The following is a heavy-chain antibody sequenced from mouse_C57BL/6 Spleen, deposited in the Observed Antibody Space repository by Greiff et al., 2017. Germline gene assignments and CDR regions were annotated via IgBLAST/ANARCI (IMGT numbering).Heavy chain of an antibody. Sequence: QVQLQQPGAELVMPGASVKLSCKASGYTFTSYWMHWVKQRPGQGLEWIGEIDPSDSYTNYNQKFKGKSTLTVEKSSSTAYMQLSSLTSEDSAVYYCARDPVDYAMDYWGQGTSVTVSS. CDR2: IDPSDSYT. CDR1: GYTFTSYW. CDR3: ARDPVDYAMDY. J-gene: IGHJ4*01. V-gene: IGHV1-69*01.